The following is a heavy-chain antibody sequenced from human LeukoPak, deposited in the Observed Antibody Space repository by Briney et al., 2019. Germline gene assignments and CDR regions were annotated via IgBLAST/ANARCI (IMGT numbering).Heavy chain of an antibody. V-gene: IGHV3-72*01. J-gene: IGHJ4*02. CDR1: GFTFSSYA. Sequence: PGGSLRLSCAASGFTFSSYAMSWVRQAPGKGLEWVGRSRDKGQSHTTEYAASVRGRFTISRDDSKNSLSLQLNSLKTEDTAVYYCARDSKKHSHDYWGQGILVTVSS. D-gene: IGHD2/OR15-2a*01. CDR3: ARDSKKHSHDY. CDR2: SRDKGQSHTT.